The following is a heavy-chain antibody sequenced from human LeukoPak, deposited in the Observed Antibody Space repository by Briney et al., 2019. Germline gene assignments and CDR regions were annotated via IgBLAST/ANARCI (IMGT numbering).Heavy chain of an antibody. Sequence: GASVKVSCKASGGTFSSYAISWVRQAPGQGLEWMGGIIPIFGTANYAQKFQGRVTITADESTSTAYMELSSLRPEDTAVYYCALYSYGYGGYFDYWGQGTLVTVSS. J-gene: IGHJ4*02. CDR3: ALYSYGYGGYFDY. CDR1: GGTFSSYA. CDR2: IIPIFGTA. D-gene: IGHD5-18*01. V-gene: IGHV1-69*13.